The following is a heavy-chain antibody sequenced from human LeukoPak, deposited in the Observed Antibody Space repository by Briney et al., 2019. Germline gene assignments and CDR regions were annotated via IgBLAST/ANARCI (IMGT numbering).Heavy chain of an antibody. J-gene: IGHJ5*02. D-gene: IGHD3-10*01. CDR1: GASLSLYY. V-gene: IGHV4-59*01. Sequence: PSETLSLTCTVSGASLSLYYWSWIRQPPGKGLEWIGHIYYSGSTHYNPSLRSRVTLSVDTSKNQFSLKMTSVTAADTAVYYCARVDGSGGSGSYVSEGFDPWGQGTLVTVSS. CDR2: IYYSGST. CDR3: ARVDGSGGSGSYVSEGFDP.